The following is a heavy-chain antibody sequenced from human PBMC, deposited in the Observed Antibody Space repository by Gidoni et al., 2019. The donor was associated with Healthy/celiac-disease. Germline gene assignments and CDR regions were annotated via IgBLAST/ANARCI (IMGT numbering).Heavy chain of an antibody. Sequence: EVQLVESGGGLVKPGGSLRLACAASGFTFSNAWMSWVRQAPGKGLEWVGRIKSKTDGGTTDYAAPVKGRFTISRDDSKNTLYLQMNSLKTEDTAVYYCTTDRVLLWFGELFWGQGTLVTVSS. CDR2: IKSKTDGGTT. J-gene: IGHJ4*02. CDR3: TTDRVLLWFGELF. CDR1: GFTFSNAW. V-gene: IGHV3-15*01. D-gene: IGHD3-10*01.